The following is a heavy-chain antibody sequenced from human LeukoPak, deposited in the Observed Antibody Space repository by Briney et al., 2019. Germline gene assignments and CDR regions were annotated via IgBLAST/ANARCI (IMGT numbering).Heavy chain of an antibody. J-gene: IGHJ4*02. Sequence: PRGSLRLSCAASGFTFSSYAMHWVRQAPGNGLEWVAVISYDGSNKYYADSVKGRFTISRDNSKNTLYLQMNSLRAEDTAVYYCARGVTWIQLWPMGFDYWGQGTLVTVSS. CDR2: ISYDGSNK. V-gene: IGHV3-30*04. CDR3: ARGVTWIQLWPMGFDY. CDR1: GFTFSSYA. D-gene: IGHD5-18*01.